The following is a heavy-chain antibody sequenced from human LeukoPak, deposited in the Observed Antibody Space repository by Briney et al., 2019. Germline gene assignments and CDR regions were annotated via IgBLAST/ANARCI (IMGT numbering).Heavy chain of an antibody. Sequence: ASVKDSCKASGYTLSNYEVGFNWVRQAPGQGPEWMGWNSAYNGDTNYAQKFEGRVTMTTESSTNTAHLELRNLRSDDTAVYYCARESVGGSFDYWGQGTLVTVSS. CDR3: ARESVGGSFDY. V-gene: IGHV1-18*01. D-gene: IGHD6-19*01. J-gene: IGHJ4*02. CDR2: NSAYNGDT. CDR1: GYTLSNYEVG.